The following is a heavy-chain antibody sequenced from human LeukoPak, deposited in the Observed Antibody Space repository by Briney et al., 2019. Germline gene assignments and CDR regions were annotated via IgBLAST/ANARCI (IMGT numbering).Heavy chain of an antibody. CDR2: INPNSGGT. Sequence: ASVKVSCKASGYTFTGYYMHWVRQAPGQGLEWMGWINPNSGGTNYAQKFQGRVTMTRDTSISTAYMELSRLRSDDTAVYYCARDRKANGPAYYFDYWGQGTLVTVSS. J-gene: IGHJ4*02. CDR1: GYTFTGYY. CDR3: ARDRKANGPAYYFDY. V-gene: IGHV1-2*02. D-gene: IGHD4/OR15-4a*01.